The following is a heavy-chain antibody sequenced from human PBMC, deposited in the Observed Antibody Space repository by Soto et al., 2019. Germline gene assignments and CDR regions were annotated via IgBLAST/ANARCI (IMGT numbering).Heavy chain of an antibody. CDR1: GGTFSSYA. CDR3: AKGRTVSYYYDSSGYFNY. Sequence: SVKVSCKASGGTFSSYAISWVRQAPGQGLEWMGGIIPIFGTANYAQKFQGRVTITADESTSTAYMELSSLRSEDTAAYYCAKGRTVSYYYDSSGYFNYWGQGTLVTVSS. CDR2: IIPIFGTA. V-gene: IGHV1-69*13. J-gene: IGHJ4*02. D-gene: IGHD3-22*01.